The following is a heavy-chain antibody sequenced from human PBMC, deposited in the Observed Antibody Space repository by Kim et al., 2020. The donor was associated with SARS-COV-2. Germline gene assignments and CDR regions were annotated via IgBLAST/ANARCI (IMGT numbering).Heavy chain of an antibody. D-gene: IGHD3-10*01. J-gene: IGHJ6*02. Sequence: SETLSLTCAVYGGSFSGYYWSWIRQPPGKGLEWIGEINHSGSTNYNPSLKSRVTISVDTSKNQFSLKLSSVTAADTAVYYCARRPSSGYYGSGSRYYYGMDVWGQGTTVTVSS. CDR1: GGSFSGYY. CDR2: INHSGST. CDR3: ARRPSSGYYGSGSRYYYGMDV. V-gene: IGHV4-34*01.